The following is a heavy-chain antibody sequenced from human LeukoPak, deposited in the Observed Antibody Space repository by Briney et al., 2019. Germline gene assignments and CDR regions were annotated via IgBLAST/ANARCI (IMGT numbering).Heavy chain of an antibody. V-gene: IGHV3-74*01. J-gene: IGHJ6*02. Sequence: GGSLRLSCAASGFTFSSYWMHWVRQAPGKGLVWVSRINSDGSSTSYADSVKGRFTISRDNAKNSLYLQMNSLRAEDTAVYYCARDPNYGDTYRVYYGMDVWGQGTTVTVSS. D-gene: IGHD4-17*01. CDR3: ARDPNYGDTYRVYYGMDV. CDR2: INSDGSST. CDR1: GFTFSSYW.